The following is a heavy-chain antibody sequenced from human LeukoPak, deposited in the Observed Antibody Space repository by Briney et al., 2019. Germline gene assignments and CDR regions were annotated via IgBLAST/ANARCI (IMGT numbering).Heavy chain of an antibody. D-gene: IGHD5-24*01. J-gene: IGHJ4*02. CDR1: GGTFSSYA. CDR3: ARGGGYNHFDY. CDR2: IIPIFGTA. Sequence: SVKVSCKASGGTFSSYAISWVRQAPGQGLEWMGGIIPIFGTANYAQEFQGRVTITADESTSTAYMALGSLRSEDTAVYYCARGGGYNHFDYWGQGTLVTVSS. V-gene: IGHV1-69*13.